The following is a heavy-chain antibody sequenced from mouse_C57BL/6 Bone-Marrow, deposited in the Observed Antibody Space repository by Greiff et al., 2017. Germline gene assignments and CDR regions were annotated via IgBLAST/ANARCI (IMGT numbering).Heavy chain of an antibody. Sequence: VMLVESEGGLVQPGSSMKLSCTASGFTFSDYYMAWVRQVPEKGLEWVANINYDGSSTYYLVSLKSRFLLSRDNAKTILSLQMSSLKSEDTATYDWAREHGAHWYVEVGGTGTTVNVAS. CDR2: INYDGSST. D-gene: IGHD3-1*01. J-gene: IGHJ1*03. CDR3: AREHGAHWYVEV. V-gene: IGHV5-16*01. CDR1: GFTFSDYY.